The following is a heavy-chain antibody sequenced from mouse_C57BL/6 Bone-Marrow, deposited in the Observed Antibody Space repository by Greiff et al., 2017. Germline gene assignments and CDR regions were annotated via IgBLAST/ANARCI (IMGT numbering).Heavy chain of an antibody. CDR1: GYTFTSYW. V-gene: IGHV1-55*01. CDR3: ARPYYSNYWYFDV. Sequence: QFQLQQPGAELVKPGASVKMSCKASGYTFTSYWITWVKQRPGQGLEWIGDIYPGSGSTNYNEKFKSKATLTVETSSSTAYMQLSSLTSKDSAVYYCARPYYSNYWYFDVWGTGTTVTVSS. J-gene: IGHJ1*03. CDR2: IYPGSGST. D-gene: IGHD2-5*01.